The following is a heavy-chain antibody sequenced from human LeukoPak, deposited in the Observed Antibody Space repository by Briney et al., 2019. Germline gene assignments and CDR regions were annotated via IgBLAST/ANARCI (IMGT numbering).Heavy chain of an antibody. D-gene: IGHD6-25*01. CDR3: ARLAVDVADY. CDR1: GFTFGDYA. Sequence: GGSLRLSCTASGFTFGDYAMSWVRQAPGKGLEWVATIRQDGSQKYYVDSVKGRFTISRDNAKNSLYLQMNSLRAEDTAVYYCARLAVDVADYWGQGTLVTVSS. CDR2: IRQDGSQK. J-gene: IGHJ4*02. V-gene: IGHV3-7*01.